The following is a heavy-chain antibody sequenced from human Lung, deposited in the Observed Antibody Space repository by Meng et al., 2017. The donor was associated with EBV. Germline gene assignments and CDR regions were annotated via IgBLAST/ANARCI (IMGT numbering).Heavy chain of an antibody. CDR3: ARAVDTGYFDY. D-gene: IGHD5-18*01. CDR1: GGSISSGGHY. Sequence: VQLQESRPGLVKPSQTLSLTCNVSGGSISSGGHYWSWIRQHPGKGLEWIGYIYYSGSTYYNPSLKSLVSISVDTSNNQFSLKLSSVTAADTAVYYCARAVDTGYFDYWGQGTLVTVSS. V-gene: IGHV4-31*01. J-gene: IGHJ4*02. CDR2: IYYSGST.